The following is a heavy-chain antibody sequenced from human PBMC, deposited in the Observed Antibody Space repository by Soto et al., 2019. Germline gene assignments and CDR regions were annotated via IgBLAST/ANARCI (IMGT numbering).Heavy chain of an antibody. D-gene: IGHD1-26*01. CDR3: ARRYGGNLDY. CDR2: IYYSGGT. Sequence: QVQLQESGPGLVKPSETLSLTCTVSGGSISSYYWSWIRQPPGKGLEWIGYIYYSGGTNYNPSLMSRATTPVDSSKTHFSLKLSSVTAADTAVYYCARRYGGNLDYWGQGTLVTVSS. J-gene: IGHJ4*02. V-gene: IGHV4-59*12. CDR1: GGSISSYY.